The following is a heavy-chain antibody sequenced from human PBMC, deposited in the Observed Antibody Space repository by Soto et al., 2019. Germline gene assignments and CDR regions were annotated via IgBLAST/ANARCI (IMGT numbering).Heavy chain of an antibody. D-gene: IGHD3-22*01. J-gene: IGHJ6*02. Sequence: SVKVSCKASGFTFTSSAVQWVRQARGQRLEWIGWIVVGSGNTNYAQKFQERVTITRDMSTSTAYMELSSLRSEDTAVYYCAAESYDSSATYYYYGMDVWGQGTTVTVSS. CDR2: IVVGSGNT. V-gene: IGHV1-58*01. CDR3: AAESYDSSATYYYYGMDV. CDR1: GFTFTSSA.